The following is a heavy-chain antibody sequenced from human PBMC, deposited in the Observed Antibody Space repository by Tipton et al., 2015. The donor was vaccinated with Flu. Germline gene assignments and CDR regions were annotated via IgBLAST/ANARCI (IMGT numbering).Heavy chain of an antibody. J-gene: IGHJ4*02. CDR1: GGSLGSYY. V-gene: IGHV4-59*01. D-gene: IGHD3-22*01. CDR3: ASAPYYQDSSGYYFRKYYFDS. CDR2: IYYSGTT. Sequence: TLSLTCTVSGGSLGSYYWSWIRQPPGKGLEWIGYIYYSGTTNYNPSLESRITVSVDTSKNQLSLKLNSVTAADTAVYYCASAPYYQDSSGYYFRKYYFDSWGQGTLVTVSS.